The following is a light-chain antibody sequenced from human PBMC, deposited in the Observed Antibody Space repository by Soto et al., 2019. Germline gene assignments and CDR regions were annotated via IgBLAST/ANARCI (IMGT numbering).Light chain of an antibody. CDR1: QSVSTN. Sequence: IVMTQSPATLSVSPGQRATLSCRASQSVSTNLAWYQQKPGQAPRLLIYGASTRATGIPARFSGSGSGTEFTLTISGLQSDDFAVYYCQQYSNWPPWTFGQGTMVDFK. CDR2: GAS. CDR3: QQYSNWPPWT. V-gene: IGKV3D-15*01. J-gene: IGKJ1*01.